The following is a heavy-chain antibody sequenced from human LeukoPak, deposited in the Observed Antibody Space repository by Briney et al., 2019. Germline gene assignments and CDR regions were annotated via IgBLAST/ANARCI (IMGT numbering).Heavy chain of an antibody. J-gene: IGHJ6*04. CDR3: ARGLSLYGSGSYSGYYYGMDV. D-gene: IGHD3-10*01. CDR2: INHSGST. CDR1: GGSFSGYY. V-gene: IGHV4-34*01. Sequence: SETLSLTCAVYGGSFSGYYCSWIRQPPGKGLEWIGEINHSGSTNYNPSLKSRVTISVDTSKNQFSLKLSSVTAADTAAYYCARGLSLYGSGSYSGYYYGMDVWGKGTTVTVSS.